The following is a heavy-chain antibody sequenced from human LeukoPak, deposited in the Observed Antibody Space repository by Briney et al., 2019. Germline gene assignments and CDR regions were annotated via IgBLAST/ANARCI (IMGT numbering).Heavy chain of an antibody. CDR3: ARGRGRWLQSQRYYYYYMDV. V-gene: IGHV4-39*01. CDR1: GVSISSSNSY. J-gene: IGHJ6*03. Sequence: SETLSLTCTVSGVSISSSNSYWGWIRQPPGKGLEWIGSIYYSGNTYYNASLKSQVSISIDTSKNQFSLRLTSVTAADTAVYYCARGRGRWLQSQRYYYYYMDVWGKGTTVTVSS. CDR2: IYYSGNT. D-gene: IGHD5-24*01.